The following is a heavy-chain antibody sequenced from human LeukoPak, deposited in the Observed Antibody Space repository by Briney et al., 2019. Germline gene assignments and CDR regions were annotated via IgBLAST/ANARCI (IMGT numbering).Heavy chain of an antibody. CDR2: ISSSSSYI. CDR1: GFTFSSYS. Sequence: GGSLRLSCAASGFTFSSYSMNWVRQAPGKGLEWVSSISSSSSYIYYADSVKGRFTISRDNAKNSLYLQMNSLRAEDTAVYYCARDPVRFGESNDAFDIWGQGTMVTVSS. J-gene: IGHJ3*02. CDR3: ARDPVRFGESNDAFDI. V-gene: IGHV3-21*01. D-gene: IGHD3-10*01.